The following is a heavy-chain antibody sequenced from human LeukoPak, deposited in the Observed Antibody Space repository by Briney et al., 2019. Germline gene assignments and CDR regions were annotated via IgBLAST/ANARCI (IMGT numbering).Heavy chain of an antibody. J-gene: IGHJ4*02. Sequence: PGGSLRLSCAASGFTLSSYGMDGVRQAPGKGPEWVAVIWYDGSNKYYADSVKGRFTISRDNSKNTLYLQMNSLRAEDTAVYYCAGSIAVAGTIDYWGQGTLVAVSS. CDR2: IWYDGSNK. D-gene: IGHD6-19*01. CDR3: AGSIAVAGTIDY. CDR1: GFTLSSYG. V-gene: IGHV3-33*01.